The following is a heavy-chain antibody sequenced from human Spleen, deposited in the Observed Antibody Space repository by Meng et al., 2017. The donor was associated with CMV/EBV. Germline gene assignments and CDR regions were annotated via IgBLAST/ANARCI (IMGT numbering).Heavy chain of an antibody. CDR2: IDWDGNK. CDR3: ARIRDARGYGMDV. CDR1: GFSLSTSGVG. D-gene: IGHD2-2*01. Sequence: SGPTLVKPTQTLTLTCTFSGFSLSTSGVGVGWIRQPPGKALEWLARIDWDGNKLYRTSLKTRLTISKDTFKNQVVLTMTNMDPVDTGTYYCARIRDARGYGMDVWGQGTTVTVSS. V-gene: IGHV2-70*04. J-gene: IGHJ6*02.